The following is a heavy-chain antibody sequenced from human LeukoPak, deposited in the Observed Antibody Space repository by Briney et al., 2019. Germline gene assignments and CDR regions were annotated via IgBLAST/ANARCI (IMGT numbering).Heavy chain of an antibody. CDR3: PRDLLDYDFWSGYYYYMDV. D-gene: IGHD3-3*01. CDR1: GGSISSHY. V-gene: IGHV4-59*11. J-gene: IGHJ6*03. CDR2: IYYSGST. Sequence: ASETLSLTCTVSGGSISSHYWSWIRQPPGKGLEWIGYIYYSGSTNYNPSLKSRVTISVDTSKNQFSLKLSSVTAADTAVYYCPRDLLDYDFWSGYYYYMDVWGKGTTVTVSS.